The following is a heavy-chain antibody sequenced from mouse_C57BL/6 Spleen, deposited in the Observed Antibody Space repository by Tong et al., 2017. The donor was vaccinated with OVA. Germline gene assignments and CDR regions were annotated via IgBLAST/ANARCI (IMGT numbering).Heavy chain of an antibody. V-gene: IGHV1-9*01. D-gene: IGHD3-2*02. CDR1: GYAFTNYL. CDR3: ASTAQASAWFAY. J-gene: IGHJ3*01. CDR2: ILPGSGST. Sequence: VQLQESGAELVRPGTSVKVSCKASGYAFTNYLIEWVKQRPGHGLEWIGEILPGSGSTNYNEKFKGKATFTADTSSNTAYMQLSSLTTEDAAIYYCASTAQASAWFAYWGQGTLVTVSA.